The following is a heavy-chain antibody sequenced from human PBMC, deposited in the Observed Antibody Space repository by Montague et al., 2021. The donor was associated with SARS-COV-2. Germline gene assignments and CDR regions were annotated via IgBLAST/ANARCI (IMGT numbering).Heavy chain of an antibody. CDR2: IRSKNDGGTK. CDR3: TTVADILAGFSSLFDL. CDR1: GFTFSDAW. D-gene: IGHD3-9*01. V-gene: IGHV3-15*05. J-gene: IGHJ2*01. Sequence: SLRLSCAASGFTFSDAWMSWVHQPPGKGLEWVGRIRSKNDGGTKDYGAPVKGKFTISRDDSKSTLHLQMNNLKAEDTAIYYCTTVADILAGFSSLFDLWGRGALVTVSS.